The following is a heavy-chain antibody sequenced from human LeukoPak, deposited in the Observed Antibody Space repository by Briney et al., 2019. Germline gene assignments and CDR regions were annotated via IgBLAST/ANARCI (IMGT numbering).Heavy chain of an antibody. CDR1: GYTFTGYY. Sequence: ASVKVSCKASGYTFTGYYLHWVRQAPGQGLEWMGWVNPNTGGTHLPQKFQGGVTMTRDTAISTVYMELNRLRFDDTAVYYCARQKLGDFRAFDHWDQGTLVTVSS. J-gene: IGHJ4*02. CDR3: ARQKLGDFRAFDH. V-gene: IGHV1-2*02. D-gene: IGHD3-16*01. CDR2: VNPNTGGT.